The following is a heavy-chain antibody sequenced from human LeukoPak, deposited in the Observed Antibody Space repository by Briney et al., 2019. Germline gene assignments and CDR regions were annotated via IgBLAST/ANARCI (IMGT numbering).Heavy chain of an antibody. D-gene: IGHD6-19*01. CDR1: GFTFSSYA. V-gene: IGHV3-23*01. Sequence: GGSLRLSCAASGFTFSSYAMSWVRQAPGKGLEWVSAIVSSGDSTYYADSVKGRFTISRDNSKNTLYLQMNSLRAEDTAVYYCAKADGGQWPSSYYYYYMDVWGKGTTVTISS. CDR2: IVSSGDST. CDR3: AKADGGQWPSSYYYYYMDV. J-gene: IGHJ6*03.